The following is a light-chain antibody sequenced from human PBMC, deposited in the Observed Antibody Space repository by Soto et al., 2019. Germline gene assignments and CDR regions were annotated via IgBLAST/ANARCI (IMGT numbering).Light chain of an antibody. CDR3: AAWDDSLNAVV. CDR2: SNN. Sequence: QAVVTQPPSASGTPGQTIAISCSGGSSNIGSHTVNWYQQLPGTAPRLLIYSNNQRPSGVPDRFSGSKSGTSASLAISGLQSEYEGDYYCAAWDDSLNAVVFGGGTQLTVL. J-gene: IGLJ2*01. V-gene: IGLV1-44*01. CDR1: SSNIGSHT.